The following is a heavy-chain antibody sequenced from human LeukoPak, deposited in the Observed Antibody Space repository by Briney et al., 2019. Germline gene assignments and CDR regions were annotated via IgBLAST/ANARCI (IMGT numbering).Heavy chain of an antibody. V-gene: IGHV4-59*01. J-gene: IGHJ5*02. CDR1: GGSFSGYY. D-gene: IGHD2-2*02. CDR2: IYYSGST. Sequence: KTSETLSLTCAVYGGSFSGYYWSWIRQPPGKGLEWIGYIYYSGSTNYNPSLKSRVTISVDTSKNQFSLKLSSVTAADTAVYYCARDRGYCSSTSCYKAFWFDPWGQGTLVTVSS. CDR3: ARDRGYCSSTSCYKAFWFDP.